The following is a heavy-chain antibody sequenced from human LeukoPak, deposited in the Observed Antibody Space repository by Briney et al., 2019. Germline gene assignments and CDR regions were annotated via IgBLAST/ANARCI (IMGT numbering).Heavy chain of an antibody. D-gene: IGHD3-10*01. CDR2: ISAYNGNT. V-gene: IGHV1-18*01. CDR1: GYTFTSYG. CDR3: ARAAMVRVNWFDP. Sequence: ASVKVSCKASGYTFTSYGISWVRQAPGQGLEWMGWISAYNGNTNYAQKFQGRVTITADESTSTAYMELSSLRSEDTAVYYCARAAMVRVNWFDPWGQGTLVTVSS. J-gene: IGHJ5*02.